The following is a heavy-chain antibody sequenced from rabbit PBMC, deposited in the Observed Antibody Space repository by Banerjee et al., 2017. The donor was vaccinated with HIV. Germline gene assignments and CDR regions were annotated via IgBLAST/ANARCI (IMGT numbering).Heavy chain of an antibody. Sequence: QEQLTETGGGLVQPGGSLTLSCKASRFDFNSGGVSWVRQAPGKGLEWIGYIDPVFGSTYYATWVNGRFTISRSTSLATVTLQVTSLTVADTATYFCAREGGIVMAGAFNLWGQGTLVTVS. D-gene: IGHD4-1*01. V-gene: IGHV1S47*01. J-gene: IGHJ4*01. CDR1: RFDFNSGG. CDR2: IDPVFGST. CDR3: AREGGIVMAGAFNL.